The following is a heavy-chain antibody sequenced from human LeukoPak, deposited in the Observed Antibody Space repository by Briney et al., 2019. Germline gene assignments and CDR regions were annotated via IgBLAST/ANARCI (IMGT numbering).Heavy chain of an antibody. CDR3: ASLDSSSSDY. J-gene: IGHJ4*02. CDR1: GGSISNYY. D-gene: IGHD6-13*01. Sequence: SEPLSLTCTVSGGSISNYYWSWIRQPPGKGLEWIGYIYYSGSTNYNPSLKSRVTISVDTSKNQFSLKLSSVTAADTAVYYCASLDSSSSDYWGQGTLVTVSS. V-gene: IGHV4-59*01. CDR2: IYYSGST.